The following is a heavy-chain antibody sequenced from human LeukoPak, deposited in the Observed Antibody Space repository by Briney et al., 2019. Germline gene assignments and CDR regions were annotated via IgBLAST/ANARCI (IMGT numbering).Heavy chain of an antibody. D-gene: IGHD3-9*01. Sequence: SETLSLTCAVSCGSFSGYYWSWIRQPPGKGLEWIGEINHVGSTNYNPSLKSRVTISIDASTNQFSLKLSSLTAADTAVYYCASGRRPYDILTGYHYWGQGTLVTVSS. V-gene: IGHV4-34*01. CDR3: ASGRRPYDILTGYHY. J-gene: IGHJ4*02. CDR2: INHVGST. CDR1: CGSFSGYY.